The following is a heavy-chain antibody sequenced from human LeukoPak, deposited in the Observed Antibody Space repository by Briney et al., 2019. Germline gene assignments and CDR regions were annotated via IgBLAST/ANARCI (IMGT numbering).Heavy chain of an antibody. CDR2: INHSGST. Sequence: SETLSLTCAVYGGSFSGYYWNWIRQPPGKGLEWIGEINHSGSTNYNPSLKSRVTISVDTSKNQFSLKLSSVTAADTAVYYCARGATMIVVVTLFDYWGQGTLVTVSS. J-gene: IGHJ4*02. V-gene: IGHV4-34*01. CDR3: ARGATMIVVVTLFDY. CDR1: GGSFSGYY. D-gene: IGHD3-22*01.